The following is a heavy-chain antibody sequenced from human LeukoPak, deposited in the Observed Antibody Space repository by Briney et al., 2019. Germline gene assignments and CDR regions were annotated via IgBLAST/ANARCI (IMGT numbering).Heavy chain of an antibody. CDR1: GYTFTGYY. D-gene: IGHD2-2*01. V-gene: IGHV7-4-1*02. Sequence: ASVKVSCKASGYTFTGYYMHWVRQAPGQGLEWMGWINTNTGNPTYAQGFTGRFVFSLDTSVSTAYLQISSLKAEDTAVYYCARLDCSSTSCHWGQGTLVTVSS. CDR2: INTNTGNP. J-gene: IGHJ1*01. CDR3: ARLDCSSTSCH.